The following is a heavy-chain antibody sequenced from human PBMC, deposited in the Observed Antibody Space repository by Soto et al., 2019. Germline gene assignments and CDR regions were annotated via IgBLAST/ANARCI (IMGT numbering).Heavy chain of an antibody. CDR2: IYYSGST. D-gene: IGHD3-10*01. CDR1: GGSIISGDYS. V-gene: IGHV4-30-4*01. Sequence: SETLSLTCTVSGGSIISGDYSFVCIRQPPWNGLEWIGYIYYSGSTYYNPSLKSRVTVSLDTSKNQFSLKLSSVTAADTAVYYCMSGSYFYGMDVWGQGTTVTVSS. J-gene: IGHJ6*02. CDR3: MSGSYFYGMDV.